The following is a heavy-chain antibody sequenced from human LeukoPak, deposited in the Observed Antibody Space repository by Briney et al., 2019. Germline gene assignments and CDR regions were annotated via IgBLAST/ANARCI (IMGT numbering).Heavy chain of an antibody. CDR1: GFTFSSYN. CDR3: ARVMLFFLPPSWFDP. Sequence: GGSLRLSCAASGFTFSSYNMNWVRQAPGKGLEWVSSISRSSDYIYYADSVKGRFTISRDNAKNSLYLQMNSLRAEDTAVYYCARVMLFFLPPSWFDPWGQGTLVTVSS. J-gene: IGHJ5*02. V-gene: IGHV3-21*01. CDR2: ISRSSDYI. D-gene: IGHD2/OR15-2a*01.